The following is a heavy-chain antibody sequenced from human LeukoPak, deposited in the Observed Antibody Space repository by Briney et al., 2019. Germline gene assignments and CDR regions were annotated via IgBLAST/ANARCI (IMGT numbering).Heavy chain of an antibody. D-gene: IGHD6-19*01. CDR2: IYTSGST. Sequence: SETLSLTCTVSGGSISTYYWNWIRQPAGKGPEWIGRIYTSGSTNYNPSLKSRVSMSVDTSKNQFSLKLSSVTAADTAVYYCARGKVVAGTPGQNSWDSWGQGTLVTVSS. J-gene: IGHJ4*02. CDR1: GGSISTYY. CDR3: ARGKVVAGTPGQNSWDS. V-gene: IGHV4-4*07.